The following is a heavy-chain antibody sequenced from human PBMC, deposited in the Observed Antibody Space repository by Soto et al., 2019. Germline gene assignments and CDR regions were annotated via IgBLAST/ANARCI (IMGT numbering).Heavy chain of an antibody. CDR1: GFSLRDYY. CDR2: ISPGGDII. V-gene: IGHV3-11*01. Sequence: GGSLRLSCAASGFSLRDYYMTWIRQAPGKGLELLSYISPGGDIIKYADPVKGRFIISRDNAMNSLYLHMNSLRAEDTAVYYCTRDPRMTDFWGQGTLVTVSS. J-gene: IGHJ4*02. CDR3: TRDPRMTDF.